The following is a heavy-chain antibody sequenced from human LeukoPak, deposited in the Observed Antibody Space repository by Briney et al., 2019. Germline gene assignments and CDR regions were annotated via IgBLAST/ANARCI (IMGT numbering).Heavy chain of an antibody. J-gene: IGHJ4*02. CDR2: ISSDSSYI. D-gene: IGHD6-19*01. V-gene: IGHV3-21*01. CDR1: GFTFTTYN. CDR3: ARVKGSGWYAVDY. Sequence: GGSLRLSCAASGFTFTTYNMNWVRQAPGKGLEWVSSISSDSSYIYYADSVRGRFTISRDNAKNSLYLQMNSLRAEDTAVYYCARVKGSGWYAVDYWGQGSLVTVSS.